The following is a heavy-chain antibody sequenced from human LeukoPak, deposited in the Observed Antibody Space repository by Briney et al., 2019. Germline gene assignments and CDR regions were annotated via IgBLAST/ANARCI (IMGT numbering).Heavy chain of an antibody. Sequence: SETLSLTCAVYGGSFRGYYWTWIRQPPGKGLEWIGEINHSGSPKYNPSLKSRVSISVDTSKNQFSLKLSSVTAADTAVYYCARGTTVTKDFDYWGQGTLVTVSS. J-gene: IGHJ4*02. CDR1: GGSFRGYY. D-gene: IGHD4-17*01. CDR2: INHSGSP. CDR3: ARGTTVTKDFDY. V-gene: IGHV4-34*01.